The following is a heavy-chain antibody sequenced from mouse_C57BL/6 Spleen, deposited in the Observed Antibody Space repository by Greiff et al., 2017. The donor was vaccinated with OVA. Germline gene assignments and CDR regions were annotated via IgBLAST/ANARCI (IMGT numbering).Heavy chain of an antibody. CDR3: ARPDGSNPYYYAMDY. CDR1: GFTFSDYG. D-gene: IGHD2-5*01. J-gene: IGHJ4*01. V-gene: IGHV5-17*01. Sequence: DVHLVESGGGLVKPGGSLKLSCAASGFTFSDYGMHWVRQAPEKGLEWVAYISSGSSTIYYADTVKGRFTISRDNAKNTLFLQMTSLRSEDTAMYYCARPDGSNPYYYAMDYWGQGTSVTVSS. CDR2: ISSGSSTI.